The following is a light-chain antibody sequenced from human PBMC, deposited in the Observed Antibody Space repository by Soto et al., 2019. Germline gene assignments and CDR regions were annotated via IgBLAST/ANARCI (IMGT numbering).Light chain of an antibody. Sequence: QSALTQPASVSGSLGQSSTISCTGTSSDVGGYNYVSWYQQHPGKAPKLMIYEVSNRPSGVSNRFSGSKSGNTASLTISGLQAEDEADYYCSSYTSSSTRVFGTGTKVTVL. V-gene: IGLV2-14*01. CDR2: EVS. CDR3: SSYTSSSTRV. CDR1: SSDVGGYNY. J-gene: IGLJ1*01.